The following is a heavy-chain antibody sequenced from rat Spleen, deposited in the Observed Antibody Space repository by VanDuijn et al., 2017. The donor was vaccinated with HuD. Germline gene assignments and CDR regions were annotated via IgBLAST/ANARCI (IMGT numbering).Heavy chain of an antibody. CDR2: ISPDGAST. CDR1: GFTFSSYW. CDR3: AKDGSRYGYTHFDY. V-gene: IGHV5-58*01. J-gene: IGHJ2*01. D-gene: IGHD1-4*01. Sequence: EVQLVETGGGLVQPGKSLKLSCVASGFTFSSYWMYWIRQAPGEGLEWISSISPDGASTYYPDSVRGRLTISRDNAENTVYLQMNSLRSEDTATYYCAKDGSRYGYTHFDYWGQGVMVTVSS.